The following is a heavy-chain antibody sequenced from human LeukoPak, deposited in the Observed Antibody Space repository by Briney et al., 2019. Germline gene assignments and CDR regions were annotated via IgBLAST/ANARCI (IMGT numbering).Heavy chain of an antibody. CDR1: GFTVSSNY. CDR2: IYSGDST. CDR3: ARDQVTQDYHYGMDV. D-gene: IGHD2-21*02. Sequence: GGSLRLSCAASGFTVSSNYMTWVRQAPGKGLEWVSIIYSGDSTFYADSVKGRFTISRDNSKNTLYLQVNSLRVEDTAVYYCARDQVTQDYHYGMDVWGQGTTVTVSS. V-gene: IGHV3-66*01. J-gene: IGHJ6*02.